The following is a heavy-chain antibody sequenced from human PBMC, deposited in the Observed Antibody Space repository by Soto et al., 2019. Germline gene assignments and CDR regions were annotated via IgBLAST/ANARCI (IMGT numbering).Heavy chain of an antibody. CDR3: ARKCGGDCVDY. D-gene: IGHD2-21*02. CDR2: IIPILGIA. Sequence: ASVKVSCKASGGTFSISTINWVRQAPGQGLEWMGRIIPILGIANYAQKFQGRVTITADKSTSTAYMELSSLKSEDTAVYYCARKCGGDCVDYWGQGTLVTVSS. V-gene: IGHV1-69*02. CDR1: GGTFSIST. J-gene: IGHJ4*02.